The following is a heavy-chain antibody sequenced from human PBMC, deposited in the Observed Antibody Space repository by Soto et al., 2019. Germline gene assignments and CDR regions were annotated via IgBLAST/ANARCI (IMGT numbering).Heavy chain of an antibody. D-gene: IGHD3-16*01. Sequence: GGSLRLSCGVSGFSLSTYGMHWVRQVPGNGLEWVAVISYDESRTYYADSVKGRFTISEDISKNTLFLQMNNLRTEDTAVYYCAKGLGVGLPSEMALCYRMDVWGLGTTVTVSS. J-gene: IGHJ6*02. CDR3: AKGLGVGLPSEMALCYRMDV. V-gene: IGHV3-30*18. CDR1: GFSLSTYG. CDR2: ISYDESRT.